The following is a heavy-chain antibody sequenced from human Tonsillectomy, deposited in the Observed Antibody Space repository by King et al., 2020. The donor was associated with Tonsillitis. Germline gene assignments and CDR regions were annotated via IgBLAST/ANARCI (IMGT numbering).Heavy chain of an antibody. Sequence: VQLVESGAKVKKPGASVKVSCKASGYTFTGYYMHWVRQAPGQGLEWMGWINPNSGGTNYAQKFQGRVTMTRDTSISTAYMELSRLRSDDTAVYYCATYSGSYYYYYGMDVWGQGTTVTVSS. CDR3: ATYSGSYYYYYGMDV. D-gene: IGHD1-26*01. V-gene: IGHV1-2*02. J-gene: IGHJ6*02. CDR1: GYTFTGYY. CDR2: INPNSGGT.